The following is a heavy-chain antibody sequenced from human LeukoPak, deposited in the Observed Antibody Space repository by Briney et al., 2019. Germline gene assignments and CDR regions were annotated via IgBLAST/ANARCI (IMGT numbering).Heavy chain of an antibody. D-gene: IGHD2-15*01. Sequence: GGSLRLSCAVSGFTLTNHGVSWVRQAPGKGLEWVSIITGAGGKYFGDSVKGRFVLSRDNSKNTVYMQMSSLRAEDTATYYCAKDYCRDGNCPFPFLDSWGQGTQVTVSS. CDR2: ITGAGGK. J-gene: IGHJ4*02. CDR3: AKDYCRDGNCPFPFLDS. V-gene: IGHV3-23*01. CDR1: GFTLTNHG.